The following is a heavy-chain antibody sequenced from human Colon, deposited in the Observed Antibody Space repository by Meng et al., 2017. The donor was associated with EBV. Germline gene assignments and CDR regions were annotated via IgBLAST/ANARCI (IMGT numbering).Heavy chain of an antibody. CDR1: GASISSNNW. D-gene: IGHD5-24*01. CDR2: IYHGGNT. V-gene: IGHV4-4*02. Sequence: VQLQGSGPGLVEPSGTLSLTFAVAGASISSNNWWSWVRQPPGKGLEWIGEIYHGGNTNYNPSLKSRVTISVDRSNDQFSLSLSSVTAADTAVYYCARGNAYNAPSFDYWGQGTLVTVSS. J-gene: IGHJ4*02. CDR3: ARGNAYNAPSFDY.